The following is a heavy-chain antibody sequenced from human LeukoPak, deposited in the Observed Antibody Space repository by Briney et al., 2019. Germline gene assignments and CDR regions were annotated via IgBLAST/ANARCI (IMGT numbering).Heavy chain of an antibody. V-gene: IGHV3-23*01. D-gene: IGHD6-13*01. J-gene: IGHJ4*02. CDR3: AKDRSELQLSTDY. CDR1: GFTFSGFG. CDR2: IGGSGVDT. Sequence: GGSLRLSCAASGFTFSGFGMHWVRQAPGKGLEWVSAIGGSGVDTYYADSVKGRFTISRDNSKNTLFLQMRRLTAEDTAVYYCAKDRSELQLSTDYWGQGILVTVSS.